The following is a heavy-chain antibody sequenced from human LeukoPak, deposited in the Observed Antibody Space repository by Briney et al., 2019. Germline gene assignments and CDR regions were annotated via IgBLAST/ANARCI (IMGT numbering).Heavy chain of an antibody. V-gene: IGHV3-23*01. CDR1: GFTFSSYA. J-gene: IGHJ5*02. Sequence: GGSLRLSCTASGFTFSSYAMSWVRQAPGKGLEWVSAISGSGGSTYYADSVKGRFTISRDNSKNTLYLQMNSLRGEDTAVYSCAKGYSSGWYLPGSWGQGTLVTVSS. D-gene: IGHD6-19*01. CDR2: ISGSGGST. CDR3: AKGYSSGWYLPGS.